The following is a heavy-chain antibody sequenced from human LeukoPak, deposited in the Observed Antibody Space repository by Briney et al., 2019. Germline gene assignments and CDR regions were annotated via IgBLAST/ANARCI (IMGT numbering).Heavy chain of an antibody. J-gene: IGHJ5*02. D-gene: IGHD2-2*01. Sequence: GGPLRLFCAASGFTFSSYSMNWVRQAPGKGLEWVSSISSSSSYIYYADSVKGRFTISRDNTKNSLYLQMNSLRAEDTAVYYCARDPPVLPAAMWFDPWGQGTLVTVSS. V-gene: IGHV3-21*01. CDR2: ISSSSSYI. CDR3: ARDPPVLPAAMWFDP. CDR1: GFTFSSYS.